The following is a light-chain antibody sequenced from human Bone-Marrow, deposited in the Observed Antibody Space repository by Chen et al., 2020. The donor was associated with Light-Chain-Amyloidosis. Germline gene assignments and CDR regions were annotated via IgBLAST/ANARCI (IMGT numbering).Light chain of an antibody. CDR3: PSTDSSGTYEVI. J-gene: IGLJ2*01. CDR1: DLPKKY. CDR2: RDT. Sequence: SYELTQPPLVSVSPGQTARITCSGDDLPKKYAYWYQQKPGQAPVLVIHRDTERPSGISARFSGSSSGTTATLTISGVQAEEEADYHCPSTDSSGTYEVIFGGGTKLTVL. V-gene: IGLV3-25*02.